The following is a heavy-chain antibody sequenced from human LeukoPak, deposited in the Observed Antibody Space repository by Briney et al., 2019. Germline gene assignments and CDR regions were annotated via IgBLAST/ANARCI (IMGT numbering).Heavy chain of an antibody. D-gene: IGHD5-24*01. V-gene: IGHV3-7*01. CDR1: GFTFSSYW. Sequence: GGPLRLSCAASGFTFSSYWMSWARQAPGKGLEWVANIKQDGSEKYYVDSVKGRFTISRDNAKNSLYLQMNSLRAEDTAAYYCARDWGDGYLSTPVYFDYWGQGTLVTVSS. CDR2: IKQDGSEK. CDR3: ARDWGDGYLSTPVYFDY. J-gene: IGHJ4*02.